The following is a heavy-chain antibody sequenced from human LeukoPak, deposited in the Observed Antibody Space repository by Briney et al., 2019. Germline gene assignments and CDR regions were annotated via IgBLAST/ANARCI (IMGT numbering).Heavy chain of an antibody. Sequence: SVKVSCKASGGTFSSYAISCVRQAPGQGLEWMGWIIPIFGTTNYAQKLQGRVTLTADESTSTAYMELSSLRAEDTAVYYCVSPSNSRGVCFDCWGQGTLVIVCS. V-gene: IGHV1-69*13. J-gene: IGHJ4*02. CDR3: VSPSNSRGVCFDC. CDR1: GGTFSSYA. D-gene: IGHD4-11*01. CDR2: IIPIFGTT.